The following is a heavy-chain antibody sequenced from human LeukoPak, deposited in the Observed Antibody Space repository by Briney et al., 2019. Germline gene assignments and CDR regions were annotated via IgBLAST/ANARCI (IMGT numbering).Heavy chain of an antibody. D-gene: IGHD5-24*01. CDR3: ARMSRDGRNPQTYYYYMDV. CDR1: GFSLATTGVC. V-gene: IGHV2-70*17. J-gene: IGHJ6*03. Sequence: RESGSALVKPTQTLTLTCTFSGFSLATTGVCVSWVRQPPGKALEWLARIDWDDEKFYSTSLKTRLTISTDTSKNQVVLTMTNMDPVDTATYYCARMSRDGRNPQTYYYYMDVWGKGTTVTVSS. CDR2: IDWDDEK.